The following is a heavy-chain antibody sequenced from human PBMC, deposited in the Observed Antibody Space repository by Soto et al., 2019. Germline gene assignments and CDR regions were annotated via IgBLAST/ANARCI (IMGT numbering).Heavy chain of an antibody. D-gene: IGHD4-17*01. Sequence: EVQLVESGGGLVQPGGSLRLSCAASEFTFSTYWMSWVRQAPGKGLEWVANIKEDGSEKYYVDSVKGRFIISRDNARNSLYLQMSSLRAEDTGVYYCARYPGEYGMDVWGQGTTVTVSS. J-gene: IGHJ6*02. CDR3: ARYPGEYGMDV. V-gene: IGHV3-7*01. CDR1: EFTFSTYW. CDR2: IKEDGSEK.